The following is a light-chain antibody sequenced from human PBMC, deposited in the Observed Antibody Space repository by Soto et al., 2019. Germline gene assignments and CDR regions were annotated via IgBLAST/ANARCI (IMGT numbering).Light chain of an antibody. V-gene: IGKV3-20*01. J-gene: IGKJ2*01. CDR3: QQYGGSPPYT. Sequence: EIVLTQSPGTLSLSPGERATLSCRASQSVISIYFAWYQQKPGQAPRLLIYRASSRATGIPYRFSGSGSGTDFTLTISRLEPEDFAVYYCQQYGGSPPYTFGQGTKLEIK. CDR2: RAS. CDR1: QSVISIY.